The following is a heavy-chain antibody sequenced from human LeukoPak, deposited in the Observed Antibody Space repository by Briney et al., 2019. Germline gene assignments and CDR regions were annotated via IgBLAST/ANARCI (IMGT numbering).Heavy chain of an antibody. CDR3: AREEDCSRSSWLVELEP. CDR2: INPIFGRT. CDR1: GCTFSSYS. D-gene: IGHD2-2*01. V-gene: IGHV1-69*05. J-gene: IGHJ5*02. Sequence: ASVKVSCKASGCTFSSYSISWVRQAPGQGLEWMGWINPIFGRTNYAQKFQGRVTITTDKSTSTAYMELSSLTSDDTAVYYCAREEDCSRSSWLVELEPWGQGTLVTVSS.